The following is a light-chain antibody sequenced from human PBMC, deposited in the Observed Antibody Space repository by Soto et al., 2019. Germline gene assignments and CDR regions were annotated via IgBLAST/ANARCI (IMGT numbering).Light chain of an antibody. CDR2: EVT. J-gene: IGLJ1*01. V-gene: IGLV2-8*01. CDR1: SSDVGDNY. Sequence: QSALAQPPSASGSPGQSVTISCTGTSSDVGDNYVSWYQQHLGKAPTLIIYEVTLRPSGVPDRFSGSKSGNTASLTVSGLQADDEADYYCRAYAGSNTFVFGTGPNATVL. CDR3: RAYAGSNTFV.